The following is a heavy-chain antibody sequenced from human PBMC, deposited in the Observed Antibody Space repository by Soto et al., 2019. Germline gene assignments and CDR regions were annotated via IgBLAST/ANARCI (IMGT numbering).Heavy chain of an antibody. CDR1: EFTFRTYS. D-gene: IGHD3-10*01. CDR3: ARESPMDHDAFDI. J-gene: IGHJ3*02. V-gene: IGHV3-21*01. CDR2: ISSSGSYI. Sequence: SLRLSCAASEFTFRTYSMNWVRQAPGKGLEWVSSISSSGSYIYSADSVKGRFTISRDNAKNSLYLQMNSLRAEDTAVYYCARESPMDHDAFDIWGQGTMVTVSS.